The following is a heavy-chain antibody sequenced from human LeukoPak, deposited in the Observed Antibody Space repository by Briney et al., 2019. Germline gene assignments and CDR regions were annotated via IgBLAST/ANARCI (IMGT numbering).Heavy chain of an antibody. CDR2: ISSGSSTI. CDR3: ARILEGDDY. CDR1: GFTFSRYN. J-gene: IGHJ4*02. D-gene: IGHD3-16*01. Sequence: GGSLRLSCAASGFTFSRYNMNWVRQAPGKGLEWVSYISSGSSTIYYADSVKGRFTISRGNAKNSLYLQMNSLRDDDTAVYYCARILEGDDYWGQGTLVTVSS. V-gene: IGHV3-48*02.